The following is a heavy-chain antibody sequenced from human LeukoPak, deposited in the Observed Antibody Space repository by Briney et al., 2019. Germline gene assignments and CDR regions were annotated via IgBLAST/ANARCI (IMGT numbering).Heavy chain of an antibody. CDR3: ARAELKLWTTYYFDY. D-gene: IGHD4-17*01. V-gene: IGHV4-59*12. J-gene: IGHJ4*02. Sequence: SETLSLTCTVSGGSISSYYWSWIRQPPGKGLEWIGYIYYSGSTNYNPSLKSRVTISVDTSKNQFSLKLSSVTAADTAVYYCARAELKLWTTYYFDYWGQGTLVTVSS. CDR1: GGSISSYY. CDR2: IYYSGST.